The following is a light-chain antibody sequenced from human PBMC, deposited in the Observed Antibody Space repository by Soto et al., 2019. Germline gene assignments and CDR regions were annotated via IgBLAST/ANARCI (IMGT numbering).Light chain of an antibody. CDR3: LQDHSYPLT. CDR2: AAS. V-gene: IGKV1-6*02. Sequence: IQMTQSPSSLSASVGDRVTITCRASQNISTFLNWYQQKPEKAPKLLIYAASNLQGGVPSRFSGSGSGTDFTLTISGLQPEDVATYYCLQDHSYPLTFGGGTKVEI. J-gene: IGKJ4*01. CDR1: QNISTF.